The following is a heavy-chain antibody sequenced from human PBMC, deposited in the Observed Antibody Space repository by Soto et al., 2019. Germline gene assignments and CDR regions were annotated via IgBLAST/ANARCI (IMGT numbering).Heavy chain of an antibody. CDR1: GYTFTGHY. CDR2: INTQAGGT. Sequence: GASVKVSCKASGYTFTGHYMHWVRQAPGQGLEWMGWINTQAGGTSYAQRFQRRVTMTRDTSMSTVYMELSRLRSDDTAVYYCARDRGNSWPRDFDSWGQGTLVTVSS. CDR3: ARDRGNSWPRDFDS. V-gene: IGHV1-2*02. D-gene: IGHD6-13*01. J-gene: IGHJ4*02.